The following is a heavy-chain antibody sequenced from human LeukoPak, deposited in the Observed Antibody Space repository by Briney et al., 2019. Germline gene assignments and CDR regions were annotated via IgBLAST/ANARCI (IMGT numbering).Heavy chain of an antibody. CDR2: ISSSSTYI. D-gene: IGHD3-10*01. V-gene: IGHV3-21*01. Sequence: GGSLRLSCAASGFTFSNYNMNWVRQAPGKGLEWVSSISSSSTYISYADSVKGRFTISRDDAKNSLDLQMNSLRAEDTAVYYCARDRFGGSYYFDYWGQGTLVTVSS. CDR3: ARDRFGGSYYFDY. CDR1: GFTFSNYN. J-gene: IGHJ4*02.